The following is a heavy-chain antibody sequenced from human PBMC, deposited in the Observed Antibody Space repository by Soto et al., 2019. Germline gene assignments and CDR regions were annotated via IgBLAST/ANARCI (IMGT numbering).Heavy chain of an antibody. J-gene: IGHJ4*02. Sequence: SQPLSLTCTVAGGYMSSYYGSWFRRPPGKGLEWVGYIYYAGTTSYNPSLKSRVTVSVDTSKNQFSLNLSSVTAADTAVYYCGRLGDYYQAFDYWGQGALVTVSS. CDR3: GRLGDYYQAFDY. CDR2: IYYAGTT. V-gene: IGHV4-59*08. D-gene: IGHD3-22*01. CDR1: GGYMSSYY.